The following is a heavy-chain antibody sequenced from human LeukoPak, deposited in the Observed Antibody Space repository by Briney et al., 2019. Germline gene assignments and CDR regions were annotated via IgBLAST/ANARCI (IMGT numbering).Heavy chain of an antibody. D-gene: IGHD6-19*01. Sequence: PGESLKISCKGSGYSFTSYWMGWARQMPGKGLEWMGIFYPGDSDIRYSPSLQGQVTISVAKSITTAYLQWSSLKASDTAMYYCAGRGITVSADTFDIWGQGTMVTVSS. V-gene: IGHV5-51*01. CDR3: AGRGITVSADTFDI. J-gene: IGHJ3*02. CDR1: GYSFTSYW. CDR2: FYPGDSDI.